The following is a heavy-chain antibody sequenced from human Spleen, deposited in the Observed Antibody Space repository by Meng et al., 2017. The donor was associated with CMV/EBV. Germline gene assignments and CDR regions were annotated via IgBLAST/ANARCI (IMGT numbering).Heavy chain of an antibody. J-gene: IGHJ4*02. CDR3: ARDLVVGATVY. V-gene: IGHV1-2*02. CDR2: ISPKDGGS. D-gene: IGHD1-26*01. Sequence: ASVKVSCKASGYTFGGHYIHWVRQAPGQGPEWMGWISPKDGGSDYAQKFQGRVTMTRDTSISTAYMELSRLRSDDTAVYYCARDLVVGATVYWGQGTLVTVSS. CDR1: GYTFGGHY.